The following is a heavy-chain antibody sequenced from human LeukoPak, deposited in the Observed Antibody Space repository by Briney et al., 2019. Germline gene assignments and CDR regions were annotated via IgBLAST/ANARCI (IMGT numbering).Heavy chain of an antibody. J-gene: IGHJ6*02. CDR3: ARELGGSASTYGMDV. D-gene: IGHD2-2*01. V-gene: IGHV3-33*08. CDR2: IWYDGSNK. Sequence: PGGSLRLSCAASGFTFSSYGMHWVRQAPGKGLEWVAVIWYDGSNKYYADSVKGRFTISRDNSKNTLYLQMNSLRAEDTAVYFCARELGGSASTYGMDVWGQGTTVTVSS. CDR1: GFTFSSYG.